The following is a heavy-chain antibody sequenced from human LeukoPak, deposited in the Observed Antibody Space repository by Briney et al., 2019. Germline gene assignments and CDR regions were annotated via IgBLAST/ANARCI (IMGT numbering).Heavy chain of an antibody. CDR3: ARGPLYYGDYGLDFDY. CDR1: GYTFTSYD. D-gene: IGHD4-17*01. CDR2: MNPNSGNT. J-gene: IGHJ4*02. Sequence: ASVKVSCKASGYTFTSYDINWVRQATGQGLEWMGWMNPNSGNTGYAQKFQGRVTMTRNTSISTAYMELSSLRSEDTAVYYCARGPLYYGDYGLDFDYWGQGTLVTVSS. V-gene: IGHV1-8*01.